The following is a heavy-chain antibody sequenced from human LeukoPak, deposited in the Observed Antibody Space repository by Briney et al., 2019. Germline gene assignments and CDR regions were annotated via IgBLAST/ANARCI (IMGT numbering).Heavy chain of an antibody. CDR1: GFTFEDYG. V-gene: IGHV3-20*04. CDR3: ARLKSGDYIDY. J-gene: IGHJ4*02. D-gene: IGHD4-17*01. Sequence: PGGSLRLSCAASGFTFEDYGMSWVRQPPGKGLEWVSGINWNGGNTGYADSVRGRFTISRDNAKNSLYLQMNSLRPEDTALYYCARLKSGDYIDYWGQGTLVTVSS. CDR2: INWNGGNT.